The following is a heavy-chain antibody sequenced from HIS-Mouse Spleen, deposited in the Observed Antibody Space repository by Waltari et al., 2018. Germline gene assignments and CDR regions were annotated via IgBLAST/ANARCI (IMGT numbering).Heavy chain of an antibody. CDR3: AREIPYSSSWYDWYFDL. D-gene: IGHD6-13*01. CDR2: IYYSGST. V-gene: IGHV4-39*07. Sequence: QLQLQESGPGLVKPSETLSLPCTVSGCSISSSSYYWGWLRQPPGKGLEWIGSIYYSGSTYYNPSLKSRVTISVDTSKNQFSLKLSSVTAADTAVYYCAREIPYSSSWYDWYFDLWGRGTLVTVSS. J-gene: IGHJ2*01. CDR1: GCSISSSSYY.